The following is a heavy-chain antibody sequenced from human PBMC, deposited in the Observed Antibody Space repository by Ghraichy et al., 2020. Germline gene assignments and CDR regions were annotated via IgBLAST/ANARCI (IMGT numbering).Heavy chain of an antibody. V-gene: IGHV3-48*02. D-gene: IGHD4-23*01. CDR1: GFTFSSYS. CDR2: ITSSSRTI. J-gene: IGHJ6*02. Sequence: GESLNISCVGSGFTFSSYSMNWVRQSPGKGLEWVAYITSSSRTITYAGSVKGRFTISRDNAQNSLYLQMNSLRDEDTAVYYCARGSRVVRFFYYDGMDVWGQGTTVTVSS. CDR3: ARGSRVVRFFYYDGMDV.